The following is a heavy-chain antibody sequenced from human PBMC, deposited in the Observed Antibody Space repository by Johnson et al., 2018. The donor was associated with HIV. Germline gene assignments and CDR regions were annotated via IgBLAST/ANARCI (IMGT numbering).Heavy chain of an antibody. Sequence: QVQLVESGGGVVQPGRSLRLSCAASGFTFSSYAMHWVRQAPGKGLEWVAFIRYDGSNKYYADSVKGRFTISRDNAKNSLYLQMNYLRVEDTAVYYCAILERLGGLSRVLDMWGQGTMVTVSS. D-gene: IGHD6-19*01. J-gene: IGHJ3*02. V-gene: IGHV3-33*03. CDR3: AILERLGGLSRVLDM. CDR1: GFTFSSYA. CDR2: IRYDGSNK.